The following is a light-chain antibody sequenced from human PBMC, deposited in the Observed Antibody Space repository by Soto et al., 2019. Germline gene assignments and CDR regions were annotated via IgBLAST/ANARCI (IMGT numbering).Light chain of an antibody. CDR3: QQRSNWPRT. CDR1: QSISSNY. V-gene: IGKV3D-20*02. Sequence: IVLTQSTGTLSLSPGERATLSCWASQSISSNYLAWYQQKPGQPPRLLISGSSIRATGIPKRFSGSGSGTDFTLTISSLEPEDFAVYYCQQRSNWPRTFGQGTKVDIK. J-gene: IGKJ1*01. CDR2: GSS.